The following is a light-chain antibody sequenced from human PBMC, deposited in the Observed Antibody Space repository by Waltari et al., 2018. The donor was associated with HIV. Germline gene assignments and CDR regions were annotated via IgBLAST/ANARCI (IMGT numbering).Light chain of an antibody. CDR2: MAS. CDR3: QQYNSYPWT. V-gene: IGKV1-5*03. J-gene: IGKJ1*01. CDR1: QSSSSW. Sequence: QTTQTPSTLSASVGVSVIIACRANQSSSSWLAWYQQKPGRAPKLLIYMASSLQNGVPSRFSGSGSGTKFILTITSLQPDDFAAYYCQQYNSYPWTFGQGTKLDIK.